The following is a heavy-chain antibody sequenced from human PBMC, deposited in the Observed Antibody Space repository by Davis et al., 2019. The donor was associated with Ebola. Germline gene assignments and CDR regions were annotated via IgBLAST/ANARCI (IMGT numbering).Heavy chain of an antibody. D-gene: IGHD3-22*01. CDR3: ARAGVNSYDSSGYYYDY. J-gene: IGHJ4*02. CDR2: ISSSSSTI. CDR1: GFTFTRYS. V-gene: IGHV3-48*02. Sequence: PGGSLRLSCAASGFTFTRYSMNWVRQAPGKGLEWVSYISSSSSTIYYADSVKGRFTISRDNAKNSLYLQMNSLRDEETAVYFCARAGVNSYDSSGYYYDYWGQGTLVTVSS.